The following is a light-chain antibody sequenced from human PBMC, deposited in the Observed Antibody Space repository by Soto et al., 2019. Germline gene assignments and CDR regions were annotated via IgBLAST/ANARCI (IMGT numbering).Light chain of an antibody. CDR2: DAS. CDR3: QQYHIWPPWT. J-gene: IGKJ1*01. V-gene: IGKV1-5*01. Sequence: DIKMNQSPSTLSATIRDRVVSTCLASQSITTWLAWYQQKPAKAPKLLIYDASNLQSGVPSRFSGSGSGTEFTLTISSLQSEDFAVYYCQQYHIWPPWTSGQGTNVDIK. CDR1: QSITTW.